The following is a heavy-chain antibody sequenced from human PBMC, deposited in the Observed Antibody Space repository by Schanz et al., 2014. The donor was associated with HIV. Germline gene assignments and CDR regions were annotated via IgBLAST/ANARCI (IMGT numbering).Heavy chain of an antibody. CDR3: AIPSSGWSTFDY. CDR1: GYNFGNLD. Sequence: QVWLVQSGAEVKKPGASVRVSCKASGYNFGNLDINWVRQATGQGLEWLGWMNPGSGGTNYAQKFQGRVTLTRDTSITTAYMELTTLRSDDTALYYCAIPSSGWSTFDYWGQGTLVTVSS. V-gene: IGHV1-2*02. D-gene: IGHD6-19*01. CDR2: MNPGSGGT. J-gene: IGHJ4*02.